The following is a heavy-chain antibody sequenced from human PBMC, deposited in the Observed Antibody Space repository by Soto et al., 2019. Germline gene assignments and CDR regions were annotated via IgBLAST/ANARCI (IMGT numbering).Heavy chain of an antibody. D-gene: IGHD3-3*01. CDR3: AAAHDFWSGYYLPTKRYGMDV. V-gene: IGHV1-58*01. CDR2: IVVGSGNT. Sequence: SVKVSCKASGFTFTSSAVQWVRQARGQRLEWIGWIVVGSGNTNYAQKFQERVTITRDMSTSTAYMELSSLRSEDTAVYYCAAAHDFWSGYYLPTKRYGMDVWGQGTTVTVSS. CDR1: GFTFTSSA. J-gene: IGHJ6*02.